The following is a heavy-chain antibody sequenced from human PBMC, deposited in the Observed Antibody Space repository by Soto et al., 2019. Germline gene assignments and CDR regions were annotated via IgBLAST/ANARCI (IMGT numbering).Heavy chain of an antibody. CDR3: AKGPYYDLFWNYYCIDL. J-gene: IGHJ6*03. Sequence: SETLSLTCNVSGGSISGHYWSWVRQTPGKGLEWIGYIYYSGSTNYNPSLKSRVTISVDTSKNHFSLRLTSLTAADTAVYYCAKGPYYDLFWNYYCIDLWGKGTPVTVSS. CDR2: IYYSGST. D-gene: IGHD3-16*01. V-gene: IGHV4-59*08. CDR1: GGSISGHY.